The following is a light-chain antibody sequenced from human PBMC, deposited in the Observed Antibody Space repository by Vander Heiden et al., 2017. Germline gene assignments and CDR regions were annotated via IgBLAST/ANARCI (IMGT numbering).Light chain of an antibody. CDR3: MQSSQFPLT. CDR2: EVS. V-gene: IGKV2D-29*02. Sequence: VMTQTQLSRSVTPGQPASVSCTSSQSLLHSDRKTSLYWYLQKPGQSPKLLIYEVSNRSSGVPDRFSGSGSGTDFTLKISRVEAEDVGVYYCMQSSQFPLTFGGGTKVEIK. CDR1: QSLLHSDRKTS. J-gene: IGKJ4*01.